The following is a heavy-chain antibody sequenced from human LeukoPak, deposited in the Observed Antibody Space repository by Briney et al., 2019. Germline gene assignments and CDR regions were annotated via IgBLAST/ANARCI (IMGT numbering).Heavy chain of an antibody. D-gene: IGHD3-3*01. CDR3: ARDLYDFWSGYWSSFDY. V-gene: IGHV1-2*02. CDR2: INPNSGGT. Sequence: ASVKVSCKASGYTFTGYYMHWVRQAPGQGLEWMGWINPNSGGTNYAQKFQGRVTMTRDTSISTAYMKLSRLRSDDTAVYYCARDLYDFWSGYWSSFDYWGQGTLVTVSS. J-gene: IGHJ4*02. CDR1: GYTFTGYY.